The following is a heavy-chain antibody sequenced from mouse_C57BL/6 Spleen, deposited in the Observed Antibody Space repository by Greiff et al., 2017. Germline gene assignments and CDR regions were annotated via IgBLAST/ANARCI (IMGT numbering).Heavy chain of an antibody. D-gene: IGHD2-3*01. CDR3: ARFYDGYFYFDY. V-gene: IGHV5-6*01. J-gene: IGHJ2*01. Sequence: EVQVVESGGDLVKPGGSLKLSCAASGFTFSSYGMSWVRQTPDKRLEWVATISSGGSYTYYPDSVKGRFTISRDNAKNTLYLQMSSLKSEDTAMYYCARFYDGYFYFDYWGQGTTLTVSS. CDR2: ISSGGSYT. CDR1: GFTFSSYG.